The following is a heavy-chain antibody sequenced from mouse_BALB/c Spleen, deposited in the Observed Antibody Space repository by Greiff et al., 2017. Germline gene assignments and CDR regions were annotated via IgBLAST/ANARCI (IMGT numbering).Heavy chain of an antibody. V-gene: IGHV5-6-4*01. Sequence: EVQGVESGGGLVKLGGSLKLSCAASGFTFSSYTMSWVRQTPEKRLEWVATISSGGSYTYYPDSVKGRFTISRDNAKNTLYLQMSSLKSEDTAMYYCTRESNYYGSGFDYWGQGTTLTVSS. D-gene: IGHD1-1*01. CDR1: GFTFSSYT. J-gene: IGHJ2*01. CDR2: ISSGGSYT. CDR3: TRESNYYGSGFDY.